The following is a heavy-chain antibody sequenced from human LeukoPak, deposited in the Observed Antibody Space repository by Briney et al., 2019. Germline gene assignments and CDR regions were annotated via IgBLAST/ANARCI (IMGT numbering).Heavy chain of an antibody. V-gene: IGHV1-46*01. CDR2: INPSGGST. CDR1: GYTFTGYY. CDR3: ARGLHRPGDWFDP. Sequence: ASVKVSCKASGYTFTGYYMHWVRQAPGQGLEWMGIINPSGGSTSYAQKFQGRVTMTRDTSTSTVYMELSSLRSGDTAVYYCARGLHRPGDWFDPWGQGTLVTVSS. J-gene: IGHJ5*02. D-gene: IGHD2-2*01.